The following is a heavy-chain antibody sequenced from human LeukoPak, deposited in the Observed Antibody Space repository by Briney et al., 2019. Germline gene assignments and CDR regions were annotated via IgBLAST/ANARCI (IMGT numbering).Heavy chain of an antibody. CDR3: ARDLVRGVPHTEYYFDY. Sequence: GASVKVSCKASGYTFTGYYMHWVRHAPGQGLEWMGWINPNSGGTNYAQKFQGRVTMTRDTSISTAYMELSRLRSDDTAVYYCARDLVRGVPHTEYYFDYWGQGTLVTVSS. J-gene: IGHJ4*02. CDR1: GYTFTGYY. V-gene: IGHV1-2*02. D-gene: IGHD3-10*01. CDR2: INPNSGGT.